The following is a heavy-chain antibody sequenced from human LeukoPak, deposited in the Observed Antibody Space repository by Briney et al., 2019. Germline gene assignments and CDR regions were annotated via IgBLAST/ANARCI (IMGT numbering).Heavy chain of an antibody. V-gene: IGHV5-51*01. CDR3: ARLVTGPIYLYYFDY. Sequence: LGESLKISCKESGNSFTTYWIGWVRQMPGKGLEWMGIIYPGDSDTRYSPSFQGQVTISADKSISTAYLQWSSLKASDTAMYYCARLVTGPIYLYYFDYWGQGTLVTVSS. J-gene: IGHJ4*02. CDR2: IYPGDSDT. D-gene: IGHD2-2*02. CDR1: GNSFTTYW.